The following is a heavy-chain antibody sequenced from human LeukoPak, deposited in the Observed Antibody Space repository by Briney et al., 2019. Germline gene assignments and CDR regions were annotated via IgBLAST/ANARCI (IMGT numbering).Heavy chain of an antibody. CDR3: ARAKYSSGFYYPLDY. D-gene: IGHD3-22*01. CDR2: SRNKANSYTT. J-gene: IGHJ4*02. Sequence: PGGSLRLSCAASGFTFSDHYMDWVRQAPGKGLEWVGRSRNKANSYTTEYAAPVKDRFTISRDDSENSVHLLMNSLKTEDTAVYYCARAKYSSGFYYPLDYWGQGTLVTVSS. CDR1: GFTFSDHY. V-gene: IGHV3-72*01.